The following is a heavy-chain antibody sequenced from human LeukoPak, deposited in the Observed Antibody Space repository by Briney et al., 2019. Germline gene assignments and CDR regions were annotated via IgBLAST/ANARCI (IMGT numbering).Heavy chain of an antibody. V-gene: IGHV3-30*04. D-gene: IGHD2-2*01. Sequence: GTSLRLSCAASGFTFSIFAMHWVRQAPGKGLEWVAVISYDGSNKYYADSVKGRFTISRDNSKNTLYLQMNSLRAEDTAVYYCAKDGDRYCSSTSCGAFDIWGQGTMVTVSS. CDR2: ISYDGSNK. CDR3: AKDGDRYCSSTSCGAFDI. J-gene: IGHJ3*02. CDR1: GFTFSIFA.